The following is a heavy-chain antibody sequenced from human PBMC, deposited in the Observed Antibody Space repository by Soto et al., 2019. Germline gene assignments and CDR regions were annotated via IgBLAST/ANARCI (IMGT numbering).Heavy chain of an antibody. Sequence: EVQLVESGGGLVQPGGSLRLSCAASGFTFSSYWMSWVRQAPGKGLEWVANIKQDGSEKYYVDSVKGRFTISRDNAKNSLYLQMNSLRAEDTAVYYCARERPTYCSGGSCYSEDSWGQGTLVTVSS. CDR2: IKQDGSEK. D-gene: IGHD2-15*01. V-gene: IGHV3-7*01. J-gene: IGHJ4*02. CDR1: GFTFSSYW. CDR3: ARERPTYCSGGSCYSEDS.